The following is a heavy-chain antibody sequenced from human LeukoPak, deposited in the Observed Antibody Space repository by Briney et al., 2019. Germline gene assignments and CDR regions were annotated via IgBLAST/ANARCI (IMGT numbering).Heavy chain of an antibody. CDR3: ARANEQWLVLPPGY. V-gene: IGHV3-64*01. J-gene: IGHJ4*02. CDR1: GFTFSSYA. Sequence: PGGSLRLSCAASGFTFSSYAMHWVRQAPGKGLEYVSAISSNGGSTYYANSVKGRFTISRDNSKNTLYLQMGSLRAEDMAVYYCARANEQWLVLPPGYWGQGTLVTVSS. D-gene: IGHD6-19*01. CDR2: ISSNGGST.